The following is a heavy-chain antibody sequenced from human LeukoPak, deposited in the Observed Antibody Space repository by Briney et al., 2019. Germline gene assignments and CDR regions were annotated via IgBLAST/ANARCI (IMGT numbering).Heavy chain of an antibody. V-gene: IGHV4-59*01. CDR3: SRVSGRDYSNYADC. CDR2: IYYMGTT. Sequence: RSETLSLTSTVSGGSLSSYYWSWIGQPPGEGLEWVGYIYYMGTTHYNPPPRSRVTISVDTCKNQFSLKLSSVTAADTAVYYSSRVSGRDYSNYADCWGQGTLVTVSS. D-gene: IGHD4-11*01. CDR1: GGSLSSYY. J-gene: IGHJ4*02.